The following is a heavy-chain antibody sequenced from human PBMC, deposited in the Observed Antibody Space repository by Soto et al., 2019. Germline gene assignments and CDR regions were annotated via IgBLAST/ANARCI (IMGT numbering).Heavy chain of an antibody. Sequence: TRSLTWAGSAGSTRSSEYSGSWIRQPPGKGLEWIGYIYHSGSTYYNPSLKSRVTISVDRSKNQFSLKLSSVTAADTAVYFFSRGIDHLAPLSFCGQGSSDLVSA. V-gene: IGHV4-30-2*01. CDR3: SRGIDHLAPLSF. D-gene: IGHD2-15*01. J-gene: IGHJ1*01. CDR2: IYHSGST. CDR1: AGSTRSSEYS.